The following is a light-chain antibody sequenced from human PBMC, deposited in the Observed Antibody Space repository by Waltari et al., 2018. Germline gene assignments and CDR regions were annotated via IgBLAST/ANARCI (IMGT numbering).Light chain of an antibody. CDR2: EVS. Sequence: QSALTQPPSASGSPGQSVTISCTGTSSDVGGYNYASRYQPHPGKAPKIMIYEVSKRPSGVPDRFSGSKSGNTASLTVSGLQAEDEADYYCSSYAGSNNWVFGGGTKLTVL. CDR1: SSDVGGYNY. V-gene: IGLV2-8*01. J-gene: IGLJ3*02. CDR3: SSYAGSNNWV.